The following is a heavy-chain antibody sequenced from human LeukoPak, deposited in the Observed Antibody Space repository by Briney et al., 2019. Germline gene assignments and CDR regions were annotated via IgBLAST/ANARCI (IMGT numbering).Heavy chain of an antibody. CDR1: GGSISSSSYY. V-gene: IGHV4-39*01. D-gene: IGHD3-22*01. Sequence: SETLSLTXTVSGGSISSSSYYWGWIRQPPGKGLEWIGSIYYSGSTYYNPSLKSRVTISVDTSKNQFSLKLSSVTAADTAVYYCARRRYYDSTGYLDWGQGTLVAVSS. CDR3: ARRRYYDSTGYLD. CDR2: IYYSGST. J-gene: IGHJ1*01.